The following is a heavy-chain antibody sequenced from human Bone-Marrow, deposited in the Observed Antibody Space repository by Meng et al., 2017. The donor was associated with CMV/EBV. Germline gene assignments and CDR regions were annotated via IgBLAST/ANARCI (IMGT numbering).Heavy chain of an antibody. CDR3: AKGGNYGAFDI. V-gene: IGHV3-13*01. Sequence: GESLKISCAASGFTFSSYDMHWVRQATGKGLEWVSAIGTAGDTYYPGSVKGRFTISRENAKNSLYLQMNSLRAEDTAVYYCAKGGNYGAFDIWGQGTMVTVSS. CDR2: IGTAGDT. D-gene: IGHD3-16*01. CDR1: GFTFSSYD. J-gene: IGHJ3*02.